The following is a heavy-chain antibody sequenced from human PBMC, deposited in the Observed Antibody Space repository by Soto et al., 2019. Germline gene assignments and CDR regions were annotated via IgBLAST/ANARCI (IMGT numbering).Heavy chain of an antibody. D-gene: IGHD3-10*01. CDR3: AKGRGGSGSLTPRFDF. CDR1: GFTFNNYA. CDR2: ISGGGDTT. Sequence: EVQLLDSGGGLVQPGGSLRLSCAASGFTFNNYAMTWVRQAPGKGLECVSAISGGGDTTSYADSVKGRFTVSRDGSKNTLNLQMSSLRAEDTALYYCAKGRGGSGSLTPRFDFWGQGTLVTVSS. J-gene: IGHJ4*02. V-gene: IGHV3-23*01.